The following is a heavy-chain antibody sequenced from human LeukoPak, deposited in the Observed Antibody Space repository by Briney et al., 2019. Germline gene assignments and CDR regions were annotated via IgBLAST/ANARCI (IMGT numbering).Heavy chain of an antibody. V-gene: IGHV1-69*13. CDR2: IIPIFGTA. Sequence: ASVKVSCKXSGGTFSSYAISWVRQAPRQGLEWMGGIIPIFGTANYAQKFQGRVTITADESTSTAYMELSSLRSEDTAVYYCARQDYDFWGGSPNWFDPWGQGTLVTVSS. CDR3: ARQDYDFWGGSPNWFDP. J-gene: IGHJ5*02. D-gene: IGHD3-3*01. CDR1: GGTFSSYA.